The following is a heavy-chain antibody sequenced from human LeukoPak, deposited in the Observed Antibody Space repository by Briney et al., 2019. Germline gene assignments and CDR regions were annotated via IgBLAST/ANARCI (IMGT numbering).Heavy chain of an antibody. D-gene: IGHD3-10*01. CDR1: GGSISSSSYY. CDR2: IYYSGST. V-gene: IGHV4-61*01. CDR3: ARDRYYYGSGSFTFDY. J-gene: IGHJ4*02. Sequence: SETLSLTCTVSGGSISSSSYYWGWIRQPPGKGLEWIGYIYYSGSTNYNPSLKSRVTISVDTSKNQFSLKLSSVTAADTAVYYCARDRYYYGSGSFTFDYWGQGTLVTVSS.